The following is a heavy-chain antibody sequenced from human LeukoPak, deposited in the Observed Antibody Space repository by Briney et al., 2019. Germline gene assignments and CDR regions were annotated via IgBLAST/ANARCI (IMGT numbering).Heavy chain of an antibody. CDR2: ISGRGGST. J-gene: IGHJ4*02. D-gene: IGHD2-2*01. CDR1: GFTFSSYA. V-gene: IGHV3-23*01. Sequence: PGGSLRLSCAASGFTFSSYAMSWVRQAPGKGLEWVSAISGRGGSTYYADSVKGRFTISRDNSKNTLYLQMNSLRAEDTAVYYCAKAPYVVVVPAAVYFDYWGQGTLVTVSS. CDR3: AKAPYVVVVPAAVYFDY.